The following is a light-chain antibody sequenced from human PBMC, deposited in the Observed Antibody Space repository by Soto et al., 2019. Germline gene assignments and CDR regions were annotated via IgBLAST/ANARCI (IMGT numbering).Light chain of an antibody. J-gene: IGKJ5*01. V-gene: IGKV1-8*01. CDR3: QKSYSTPIT. Sequence: AIRMTQSPSSFSASTGDRVTITCRASQRISSYLASYQQKPGKAPKLLIYAASTLQSGVPSRFSGSGSGTDFTLTISSLQPEDFATYYCQKSYSTPITFGQGTRLEIK. CDR1: QRISSY. CDR2: AAS.